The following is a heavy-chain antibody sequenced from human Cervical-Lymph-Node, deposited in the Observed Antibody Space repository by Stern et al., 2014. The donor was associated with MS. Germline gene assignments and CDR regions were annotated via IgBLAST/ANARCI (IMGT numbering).Heavy chain of an antibody. CDR1: GFSLSTTGMC. Sequence: ESGPALVKPTQTLTLTCTFSGFSLSTTGMCLSWIRPPPGKALEWLAMLDWDGDKYYSSALKTRLTISKDTSKNQVVLTMTNMAPLDTATYFCVRAREGYYFDYWGQGIPVTVSS. D-gene: IGHD2-21*01. J-gene: IGHJ4*02. V-gene: IGHV2-70*01. CDR3: VRAREGYYFDY. CDR2: LDWDGDK.